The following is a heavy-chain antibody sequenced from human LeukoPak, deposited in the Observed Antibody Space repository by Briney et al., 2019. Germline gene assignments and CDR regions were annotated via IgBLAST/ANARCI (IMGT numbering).Heavy chain of an antibody. CDR2: INPNSGGT. J-gene: IGHJ4*02. CDR3: ARGFPPRRNYDY. Sequence: ASVKVSCKASGYTFTGYYIHWVRQAPGQGLEWMGWINPNSGGTNYAQKFQGRVTMTRDTSISTAYMELSRLRSDDTAVYYCARGFPPRRNYDYWGQGTLVTVSS. CDR1: GYTFTGYY. V-gene: IGHV1-2*02. D-gene: IGHD2-21*01.